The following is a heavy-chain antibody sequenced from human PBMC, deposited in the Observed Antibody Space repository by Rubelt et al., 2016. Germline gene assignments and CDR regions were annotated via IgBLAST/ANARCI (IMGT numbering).Heavy chain of an antibody. V-gene: IGHV4-39*07. CDR3: AMGISVRSSSHNFDS. Sequence: QLQLQESGPGLVKPSETLSLTCTVSGGSISSSSYYWGWIRQPPGKGLEWIGSIYYSGRTYDNPSLKSRVTISVDTSKNQFPLKLGSWTAADTAVVYCAMGISVRSSSHNFDSWGQGTLVTVSS. D-gene: IGHD3-3*02. J-gene: IGHJ4*02. CDR2: IYYSGRT. CDR1: GGSISSSSYY.